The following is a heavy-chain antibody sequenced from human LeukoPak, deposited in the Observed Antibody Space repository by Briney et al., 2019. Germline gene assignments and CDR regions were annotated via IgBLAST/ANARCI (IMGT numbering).Heavy chain of an antibody. CDR2: ISYDGSNK. CDR1: GFTFSSYA. V-gene: IGHV3-30-3*01. CDR3: ADRIYHPMGDFWSGYYPSVLPARGGEIYFDY. Sequence: PGGSLRLSCAASGFTFSSYAMHWVRQAPGEGLEWVAVISYDGSNKYYADSVKGRFTISRDNSKNTLYLQMNSLRAEDTAVYYCADRIYHPMGDFWSGYYPSVLPARGGEIYFDYWGQGTLVTVSS. J-gene: IGHJ4*02. D-gene: IGHD3-3*01.